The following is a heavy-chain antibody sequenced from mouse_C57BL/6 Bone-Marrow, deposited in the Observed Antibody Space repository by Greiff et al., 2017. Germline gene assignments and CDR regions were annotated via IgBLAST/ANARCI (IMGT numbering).Heavy chain of an antibody. J-gene: IGHJ3*01. CDR2: IYPRDGST. V-gene: IGHV1-85*01. CDR1: GYTFTSYA. CDR3: ARCWFAY. Sequence: VQLMESGPELVKPGASVKLSCKASGYTFTSYAINWVKQRPGQGLEWVGWIYPRDGSTKYNEKFKGKATLTAYTSSRTAYMELDGLISEDSGVYFCARCWFAYGGQGTLVNVSA.